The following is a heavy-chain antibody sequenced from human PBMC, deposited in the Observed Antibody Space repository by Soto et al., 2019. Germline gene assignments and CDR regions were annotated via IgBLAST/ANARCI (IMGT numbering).Heavy chain of an antibody. CDR2: IYYTGST. CDR1: GDSITSFY. J-gene: IGHJ4*02. Sequence: PSETLSLTCSVSGDSITSFYWNWIRRPPGKGLEWIGSIYYTGSTKYNPSLKSRVTISVDTSRRQFSLRLSSVTAADTAVYYCATGPWLVPFDYWGQGTLVTVS. D-gene: IGHD6-19*01. CDR3: ATGPWLVPFDY. V-gene: IGHV4-59*01.